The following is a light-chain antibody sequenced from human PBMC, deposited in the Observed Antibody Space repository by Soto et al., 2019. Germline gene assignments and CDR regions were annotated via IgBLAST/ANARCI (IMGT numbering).Light chain of an antibody. CDR1: SGDVGAYDR. V-gene: IGLV2-11*01. Sequence: QSVLTQPRSVSGSPGQSVTISCTGTSGDVGAYDRVSWYQHHPTKATKLIIYDVTNRPSGVPYRFSGSKSGSTASLTISGLHAEDEADYYCCSHAGGSSWVFGGGTKLTVL. CDR2: DVT. J-gene: IGLJ3*02. CDR3: CSHAGGSSWV.